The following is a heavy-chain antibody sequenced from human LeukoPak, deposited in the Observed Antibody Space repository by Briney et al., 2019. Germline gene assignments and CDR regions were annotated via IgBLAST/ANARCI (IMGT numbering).Heavy chain of an antibody. CDR3: ARHGPDLSYYDSSGYYPYFDY. J-gene: IGHJ4*02. CDR1: GYSISSGYY. V-gene: IGHV4-38-2*01. D-gene: IGHD3-22*01. CDR2: IYHSGST. Sequence: SETLSLTCAVSGYSISSGYYWGWIRQPPGKGLEWIGSIYHSGSTYYNPSLKSRVTISVDTSKNQFSLKLSSVTAADTAVYYCARHGPDLSYYDSSGYYPYFDYWGQGTLVTVSS.